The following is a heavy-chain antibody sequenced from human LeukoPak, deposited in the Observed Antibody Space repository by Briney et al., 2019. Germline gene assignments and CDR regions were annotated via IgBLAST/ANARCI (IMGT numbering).Heavy chain of an antibody. CDR3: ARTGSVAGS. V-gene: IGHV1-2*02. Sequence: ASVKVSCKASGYTFTGYYMHWVRQTPGQGLEWMGWINPNSGGTNYAQKFQGRVTMTRDTSISTACMELSRLRPDDTAVYYCARTGSVAGSWGQGTLVTVSS. D-gene: IGHD6-19*01. CDR2: INPNSGGT. J-gene: IGHJ5*02. CDR1: GYTFTGYY.